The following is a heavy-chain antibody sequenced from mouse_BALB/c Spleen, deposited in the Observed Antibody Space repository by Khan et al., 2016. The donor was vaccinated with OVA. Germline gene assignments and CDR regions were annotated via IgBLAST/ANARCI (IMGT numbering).Heavy chain of an antibody. CDR1: GYSITSGYG. Sequence: VQLKQSGPGLVKPSQSLSLTCTVTGYSITSGYGWNWIRQFPGNKLEWMGYISYSGSTNYNPYLKSRISITRDTSKNQFFLQLNSVTTEDTATAYYSRTAMTKNWGQGTTLTVSS. CDR3: SRTAMTKN. V-gene: IGHV3-2*02. CDR2: ISYSGST. D-gene: IGHD6-1*01. J-gene: IGHJ2*01.